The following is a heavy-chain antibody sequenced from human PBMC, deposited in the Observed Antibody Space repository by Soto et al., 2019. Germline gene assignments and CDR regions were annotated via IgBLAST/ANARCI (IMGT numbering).Heavy chain of an antibody. Sequence: QVQLQESGPGLVKPSQTLSLTCTVSGGSISSGGYYWSWIRQHPGKGLEWIGYIYYSGSTYYNPSLKGRVTISVDTSKNQFSLKLSSVTAADTAVYYCARAPGITGTTGGFPQRFDPWGQGTLVTVSS. D-gene: IGHD1-7*01. V-gene: IGHV4-31*03. CDR1: GGSISSGGYY. CDR2: IYYSGST. CDR3: ARAPGITGTTGGFPQRFDP. J-gene: IGHJ5*02.